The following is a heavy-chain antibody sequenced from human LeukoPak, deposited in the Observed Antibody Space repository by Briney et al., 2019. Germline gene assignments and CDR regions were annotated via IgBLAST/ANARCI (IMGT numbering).Heavy chain of an antibody. CDR3: ARNQYSGYDD. CDR1: GGSISSSSYY. D-gene: IGHD5-12*01. CDR2: IYYSGST. V-gene: IGHV4-39*07. J-gene: IGHJ4*02. Sequence: SETLSLTCTVSGGSISSSSYYWGWIRQPPGKGLEWIGSIYYSGSTYYNPSLKSRVTISVDTSKNQFSLKLSSVTAADTAVYYCARNQYSGYDDWGQGTLVTVSS.